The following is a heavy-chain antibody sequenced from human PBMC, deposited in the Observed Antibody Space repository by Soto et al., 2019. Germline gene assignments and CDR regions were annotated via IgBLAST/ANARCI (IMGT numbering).Heavy chain of an antibody. Sequence: QVQLQESGPGLVKPSQTLSLTCTVSGGSISSGDYYWSWIRQPPGKGLEWIGYIYYSGSTYYNPYLKSRVTISVDTSKNQFSLKLSSVTAADTAVYYCARDRRYYDSSGYFHYGMDVWGQGTTVTVSS. CDR2: IYYSGST. D-gene: IGHD3-22*01. J-gene: IGHJ6*02. V-gene: IGHV4-30-4*01. CDR1: GGSISSGDYY. CDR3: ARDRRYYDSSGYFHYGMDV.